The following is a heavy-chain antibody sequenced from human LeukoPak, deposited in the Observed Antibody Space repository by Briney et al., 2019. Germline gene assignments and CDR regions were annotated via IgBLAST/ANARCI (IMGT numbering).Heavy chain of an antibody. CDR2: ISSNGGST. CDR1: GFTFSSYA. Sequence: GGSLRLSCAASGFTFSSYAMHWVRQAPGKGLEYVSAISSNGGSTYYANSVKGRFTISRDNSKNTLYLQMGSLRAEDMAVYYCARSQNYYGSGSYYNGPWYLDLWGRGTLVTVSS. J-gene: IGHJ2*01. D-gene: IGHD3-10*01. V-gene: IGHV3-64*01. CDR3: ARSQNYYGSGSYYNGPWYLDL.